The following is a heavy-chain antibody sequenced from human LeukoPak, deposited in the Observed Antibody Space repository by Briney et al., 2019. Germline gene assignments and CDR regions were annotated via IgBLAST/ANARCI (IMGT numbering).Heavy chain of an antibody. Sequence: GGSLRLSCAASGFIFTSYAMNWVRQAPGKGLEWVAVISFDGSDKYYADSVKGRFTISRDNSKNTLYLQMNSLRAEDTAVYYCARDDCSGGSCYSFHGYWGQGTLVTVSS. CDR2: ISFDGSDK. J-gene: IGHJ4*02. CDR3: ARDDCSGGSCYSFHGY. CDR1: GFIFTSYA. D-gene: IGHD2-15*01. V-gene: IGHV3-30-3*01.